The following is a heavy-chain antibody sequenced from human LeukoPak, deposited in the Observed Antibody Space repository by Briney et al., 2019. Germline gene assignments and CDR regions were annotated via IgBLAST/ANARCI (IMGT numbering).Heavy chain of an antibody. CDR3: ARVNSSGWYASWFDP. D-gene: IGHD6-19*01. CDR1: GFTFSSYA. CDR2: ISGSGGST. Sequence: PGGSLRLSCAASGFTFSSYAMSWVRQAPGKGLEWVSAISGSGGSTYSADSVKGRFTISRDNSKNTLYLQMNSLRAEDTAVYYCARVNSSGWYASWFDPWGQGTLVTVSS. J-gene: IGHJ5*02. V-gene: IGHV3-23*01.